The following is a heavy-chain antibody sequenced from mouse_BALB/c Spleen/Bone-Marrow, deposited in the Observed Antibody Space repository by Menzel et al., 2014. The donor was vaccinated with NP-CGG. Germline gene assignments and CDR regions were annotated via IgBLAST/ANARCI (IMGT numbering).Heavy chain of an antibody. CDR3: ARELGHYAMDY. Sequence: VKLVESGPGLVAPSQSLSITCTVSGFSLTGYGVNWVRQPPGKGLEWLGMIWGDGSTDYNSALKSRLSICKDDSKSQVFLKMNSLQTDDTDRYYCARELGHYAMDYWGRGTSVTGAS. D-gene: IGHD4-1*01. CDR2: IWGDGST. J-gene: IGHJ4*01. CDR1: GFSLTGYG. V-gene: IGHV2-6-7*01.